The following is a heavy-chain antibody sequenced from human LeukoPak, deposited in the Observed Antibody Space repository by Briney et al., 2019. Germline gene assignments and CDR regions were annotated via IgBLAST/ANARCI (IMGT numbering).Heavy chain of an antibody. CDR3: ARDTSEGDYAWWFDP. CDR2: INPRGTAT. J-gene: IGHJ5*02. D-gene: IGHD3-16*01. CDR1: GYSFTSHY. V-gene: IGHV1-46*01. Sequence: WASVKVSCKASGYSFTSHYMHWVRQAPGQGLEWMGLINPRGTATGYAESFQGRLTLTRDLSTSTDYMELSSLRSDDTAVYFCARDTSEGDYAWWFDPWGQGTLVTVAS.